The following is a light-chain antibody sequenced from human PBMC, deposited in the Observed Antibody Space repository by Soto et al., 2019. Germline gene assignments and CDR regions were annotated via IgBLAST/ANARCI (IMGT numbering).Light chain of an antibody. Sequence: EIVFTQSPATLSLSPGERATLSCRASQSVSSYLAWYQQKPGQAPRLLIYDASNRATGIPARFSGSGSGTDFTLTSSILDPEDFAVYYRQQRSNWPPTFGQGTRLEIK. CDR1: QSVSSY. CDR2: DAS. J-gene: IGKJ5*01. CDR3: QQRSNWPPT. V-gene: IGKV3-11*01.